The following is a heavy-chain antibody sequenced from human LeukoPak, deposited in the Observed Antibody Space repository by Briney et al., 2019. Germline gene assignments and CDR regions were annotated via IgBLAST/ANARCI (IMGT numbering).Heavy chain of an antibody. CDR3: ARVPPYYDILTGSGGGYYGMDV. D-gene: IGHD3-9*01. V-gene: IGHV1-3*01. J-gene: IGHJ6*02. Sequence: ASVKVSCKASGYTFTSYAMHWVRQAPGQRLEWMGWINAGNGNTKYSQKFQGRVTITRDTSASTAYMEPSSLRSEDTAVYYCARVPPYYDILTGSGGGYYGMDVWGQGTTVTVSS. CDR2: INAGNGNT. CDR1: GYTFTSYA.